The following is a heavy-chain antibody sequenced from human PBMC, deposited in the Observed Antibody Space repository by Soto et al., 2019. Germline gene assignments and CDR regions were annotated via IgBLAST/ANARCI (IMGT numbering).Heavy chain of an antibody. V-gene: IGHV4-4*02. D-gene: IGHD1-1*01. J-gene: IGHJ4*02. CDR1: GGTISSNDW. CDR3: ATTDVTGVHY. Sequence: PSETLSLTCAVSGGTISSNDWWTWVRQHPGKELEWIGEIYHSGSTNYNSSLKSQVTISVDKSKNQFSLKVNSVTAADTAVYYFATTDVTGVHYWGQQTHLPISS. CDR2: IYHSGST.